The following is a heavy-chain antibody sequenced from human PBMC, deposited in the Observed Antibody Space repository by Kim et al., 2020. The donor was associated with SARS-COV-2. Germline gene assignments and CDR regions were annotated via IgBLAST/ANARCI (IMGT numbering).Heavy chain of an antibody. J-gene: IGHJ6*02. V-gene: IGHV3-15*01. CDR1: GFTFSNAW. CDR3: TTSGLYCSGGSCYFPYYYYGMDV. D-gene: IGHD2-15*01. CDR2: IKSKTDGGTT. Sequence: GGSLRLSCAASGFTFSNAWMSWVRQAPGKGLEWVGRIKSKTDGGTTDYAAPVKGRFTISRDDSKNTLYLQMNSLKTEDTAVYYCTTSGLYCSGGSCYFPYYYYGMDVWGQGTTVTVSS.